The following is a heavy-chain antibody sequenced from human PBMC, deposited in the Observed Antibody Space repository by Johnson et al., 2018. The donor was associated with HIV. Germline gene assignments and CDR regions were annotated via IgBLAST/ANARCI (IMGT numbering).Heavy chain of an antibody. CDR2: ISGSGGST. V-gene: IGHV3-23*04. Sequence: VQLVESGGGLVQPGGSLRLSCAASGFTFSSYDMHWVRQATGKGLEWVSAISGSGGSTYYADSVKGRFTLSRDKSKNTLYLQMNSLRVEDTAVYYCSRGRIATTAMRGGAFDMWGQGTMVTVSS. J-gene: IGHJ3*02. D-gene: IGHD6-13*01. CDR3: SRGRIATTAMRGGAFDM. CDR1: GFTFSSYD.